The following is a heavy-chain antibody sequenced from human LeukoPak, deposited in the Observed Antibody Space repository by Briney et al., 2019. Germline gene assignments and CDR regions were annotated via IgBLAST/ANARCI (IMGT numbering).Heavy chain of an antibody. CDR3: ARYCNGGRCPDY. CDR2: IYYRGST. CDR1: GGFISSYY. D-gene: IGHD2-15*01. V-gene: IGHV4-59*07. J-gene: IGHJ4*02. Sequence: SDTLSPICTVCGGFISSYYWTWIREPPGKGLEGIGYIYYRGSTNYSPSLQRRVTISVATSKNQFSLKLSSVTAADTAVYYSARYCNGGRCPDYWGQGTLVTVAS.